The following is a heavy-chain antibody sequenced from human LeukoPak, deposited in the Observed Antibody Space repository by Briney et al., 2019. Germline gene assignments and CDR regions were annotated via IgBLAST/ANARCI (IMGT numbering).Heavy chain of an antibody. CDR1: GGSFSGYY. CDR2: INHSGST. Sequence: SETLSLTCAVYGGSFSGYYWSWIRQPPGKGLEWIGEINHSGSTNYNPSLKSRVTISVDTSKNQFSLKLSSVTAADTAVYYCARQLRYFDWSRFDPWGQGTLVTVSS. D-gene: IGHD3-9*01. CDR3: ARQLRYFDWSRFDP. V-gene: IGHV4-34*01. J-gene: IGHJ5*02.